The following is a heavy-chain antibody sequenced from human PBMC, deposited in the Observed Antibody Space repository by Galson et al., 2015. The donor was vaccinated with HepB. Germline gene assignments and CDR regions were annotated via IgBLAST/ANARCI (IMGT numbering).Heavy chain of an antibody. CDR3: ARVKRYCSSTSCYTQDY. CDR2: INPNSGGT. Sequence: SVKVSCKASGYTFTGYYMHWVRQAPGQGLEWMGWINPNSGGTNYAQKFQGRVTMTRDTSISTAYMELSRLRSDDTAVYYCARVKRYCSSTSCYTQDYWGRGTLITVSS. CDR1: GYTFTGYY. D-gene: IGHD2-2*02. V-gene: IGHV1-2*02. J-gene: IGHJ4*02.